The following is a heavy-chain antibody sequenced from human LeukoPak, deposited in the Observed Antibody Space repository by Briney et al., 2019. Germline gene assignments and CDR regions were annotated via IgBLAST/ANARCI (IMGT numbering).Heavy chain of an antibody. D-gene: IGHD6-6*01. J-gene: IGHJ4*02. Sequence: SETLSLTCTVSGASISSYFWSWIRQPPGRGLEWIGYISYSGATNFSPSIKSRVTISVDTSKNHFSLKLNSVTAADTAMYYCARSLYGSSPNPYYFDYWGQGTLVTVSS. CDR3: ARSLYGSSPNPYYFDY. CDR1: GASISSYF. CDR2: ISYSGAT. V-gene: IGHV4-59*12.